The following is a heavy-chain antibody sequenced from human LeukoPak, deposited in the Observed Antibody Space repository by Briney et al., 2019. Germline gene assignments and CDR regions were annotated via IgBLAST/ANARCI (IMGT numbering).Heavy chain of an antibody. CDR1: GGSISSYY. CDR3: ARGRDYGGNVDY. V-gene: IGHV4-59*12. Sequence: SETLSLTCTVSGGSISSYYWSWIRQPPGKGLEWIGYFYYSGSTNYNPSLKSRVTISVDTSKNQFSLKLSSVTAADTAVYYCARGRDYGGNVDYWGQGTLVTVSS. J-gene: IGHJ4*02. CDR2: FYYSGST. D-gene: IGHD4-23*01.